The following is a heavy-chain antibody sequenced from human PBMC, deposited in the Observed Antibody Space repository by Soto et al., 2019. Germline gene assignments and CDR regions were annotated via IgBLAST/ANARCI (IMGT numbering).Heavy chain of an antibody. CDR1: GGTFSSYA. Sequence: QVQLVQSGAEVKKPGSSVKVSCKASGGTFSSYAISWVRHAPGQGLEWMGGIIPIFGTANYAQKFQGRVTITADESTSTAYMELSSLRSEDTVVYDYARGSPPGYGYYRMTFFDYWGKGPLVTVSS. D-gene: IGHD1-26*01. CDR2: IIPIFGTA. CDR3: ARGSPPGYGYYRMTFFDY. J-gene: IGHJ4*02. V-gene: IGHV1-69*12.